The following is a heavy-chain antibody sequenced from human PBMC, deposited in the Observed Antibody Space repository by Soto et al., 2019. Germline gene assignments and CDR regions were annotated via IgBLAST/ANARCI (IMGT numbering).Heavy chain of an antibody. CDR3: ARGVGSSPPRY. D-gene: IGHD1-26*01. V-gene: IGHV4-59*01. CDR2: IYDSGSP. CDR1: GGSISVYY. J-gene: IGHJ4*02. Sequence: SETLSLTCTISGGSISVYYWSWIRQPPGQALEWIGYIYDSGSPYYNPSLRSRVIISADTSKNQISLKLTSATAADTAVYCCARGVGSSPPRYWGRGTLVTVSS.